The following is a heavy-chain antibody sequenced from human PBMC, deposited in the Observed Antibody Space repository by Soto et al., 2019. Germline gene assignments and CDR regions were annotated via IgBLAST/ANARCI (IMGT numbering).Heavy chain of an antibody. CDR3: ARSGTYYYDSSGYPIDY. CDR2: IYPGDSDT. CDR1: GYSFTSYW. J-gene: IGHJ4*02. Sequence: GESLKISCKGSGYSFTSYWIGWVRQMPGKGLEWMRIIYPGDSDTRYSPSFQGQVTISADKSISTAYLQWSSLKASDTAMYYCARSGTYYYDSSGYPIDYWGQGTLVTVSS. D-gene: IGHD3-22*01. V-gene: IGHV5-51*01.